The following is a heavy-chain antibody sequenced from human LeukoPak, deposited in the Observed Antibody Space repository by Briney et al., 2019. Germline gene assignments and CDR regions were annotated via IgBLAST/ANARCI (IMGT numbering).Heavy chain of an antibody. CDR1: GFTFSSYS. J-gene: IGHJ4*02. D-gene: IGHD2-21*02. V-gene: IGHV3-21*01. CDR3: ARPAYCGGDCPSDY. CDR2: ISSSSSYI. Sequence: GGSLRLSCAASGFTFSSYSMNWVRQAPGKGLEWVSSISSSSSYIYYADSEKGRFTISRDNAKNSLYLQMNSLRAEDTAVYYCARPAYCGGDCPSDYWGQGTLVTVSS.